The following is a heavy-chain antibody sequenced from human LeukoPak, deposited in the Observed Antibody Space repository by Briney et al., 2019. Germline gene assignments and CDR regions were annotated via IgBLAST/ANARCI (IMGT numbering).Heavy chain of an antibody. V-gene: IGHV3-7*01. CDR1: GFTFSSHW. D-gene: IGHD3-3*01. Sequence: PGGSLRLSCAASGFTFSSHWMSWVRQAPGKGLEWVANIKQDGSEKYYVDSVKGRFTISRDNAKNSLYLQMNSLRAEDTAVNYCARGYDWGQGTLVTVSS. J-gene: IGHJ4*02. CDR3: ARGYD. CDR2: IKQDGSEK.